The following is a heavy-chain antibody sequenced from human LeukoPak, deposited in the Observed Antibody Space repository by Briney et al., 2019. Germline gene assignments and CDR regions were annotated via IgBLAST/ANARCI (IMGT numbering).Heavy chain of an antibody. V-gene: IGHV4-4*07. D-gene: IGHD3-3*01. CDR3: ARGKGADFWSGYYPGYFDY. Sequence: SETLSLTCTVSGGSISSYYWSWIRQPAGKGLEWIGRIYTSGSTNYNPSLKSRVTISVDTSKNQFSLKLSSVTAADTAVYYCARGKGADFWSGYYPGYFDYWGQGTLVTVSS. J-gene: IGHJ4*02. CDR1: GGSISSYY. CDR2: IYTSGST.